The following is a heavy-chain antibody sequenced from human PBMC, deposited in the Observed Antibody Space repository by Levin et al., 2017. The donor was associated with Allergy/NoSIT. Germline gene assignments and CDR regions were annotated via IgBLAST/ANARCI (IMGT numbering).Heavy chain of an antibody. CDR3: ARDLETHEGGAFDY. D-gene: IGHD1-1*01. Sequence: ASVKVSCKASGGTFSSYAISWVRQAPGQGLEWMGGIIPIFGTANYAQKFQGRVTLTADKSTSTAYMELSSLRSEDTAVYYCARDLETHEGGAFDYWGQGTLVTVSS. CDR1: GGTFSSYA. CDR2: IIPIFGTA. J-gene: IGHJ4*02. V-gene: IGHV1-69*06.